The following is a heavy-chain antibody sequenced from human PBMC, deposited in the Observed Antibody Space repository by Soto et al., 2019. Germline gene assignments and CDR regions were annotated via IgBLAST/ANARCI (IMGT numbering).Heavy chain of an antibody. J-gene: IGHJ4*02. CDR1: GFSFSISP. D-gene: IGHD7-27*01. V-gene: IGHV3-30-3*01. Sequence: QEQLVESGGGVVQPGRSLRLSCAASGFSFSISPMHWVRQAPGKGPEWVALISYDGTNKFYADSVKGRFTISRDNSKSTLYLQVDSLRPEDAAVYYCARDPKTSGGQHWAFNYFDSWGQGTLVTVSS. CDR2: ISYDGTNK. CDR3: ARDPKTSGGQHWAFNYFDS.